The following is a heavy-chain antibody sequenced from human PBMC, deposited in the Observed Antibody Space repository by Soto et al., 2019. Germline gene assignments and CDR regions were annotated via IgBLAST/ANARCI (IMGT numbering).Heavy chain of an antibody. D-gene: IGHD2-15*01. V-gene: IGHV5-51*01. CDR1: GYSLINYW. CDR2: INPGNSET. J-gene: IGHJ4*02. CDR3: ARPDNNYVAS. Sequence: PXECLKMSFKASGYSLINYWIGWVRQMPGKGLEWMAIINPGNSETRYSPAFQGQVTISADKSITTTYLQWDSLKASDTAMYYCARPDNNYVASWGQGALVTVSS.